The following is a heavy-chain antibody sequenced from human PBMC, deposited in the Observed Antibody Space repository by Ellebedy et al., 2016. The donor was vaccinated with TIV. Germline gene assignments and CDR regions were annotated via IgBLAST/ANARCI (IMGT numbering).Heavy chain of an antibody. CDR2: INPSGGST. J-gene: IGHJ4*02. CDR3: AARSYFYGVFDY. CDR1: GYTFTSYY. Sequence: AASVKVSCKASGYTFTSYYMHWVRQAPGQGLEWMGIINPSGGSTSYAQKFQGRVTMTRDMSTSTAYMELSSLRSEDTAVYYCAARSYFYGVFDYWGQGTLVTVSS. D-gene: IGHD3-22*01. V-gene: IGHV1-46*01.